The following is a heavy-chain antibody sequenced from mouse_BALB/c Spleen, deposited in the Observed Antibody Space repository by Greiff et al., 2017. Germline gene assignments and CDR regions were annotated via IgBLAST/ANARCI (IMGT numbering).Heavy chain of an antibody. D-gene: IGHD2-1*01. Sequence: VQLQQSGAGLVRPGSSVKISCKASGYAFSSYWMNWVKQRPGQGLEWIGQIYPGDGDTNYNVKFKGKATLTADKSYSTAYMQLSSLTSEDSAGDFCARGGNSYAMDYWGQGTSVTVSS. CDR1: GYAFSSYW. CDR2: IYPGDGDT. CDR3: ARGGNSYAMDY. J-gene: IGHJ4*01. V-gene: IGHV1-80*01.